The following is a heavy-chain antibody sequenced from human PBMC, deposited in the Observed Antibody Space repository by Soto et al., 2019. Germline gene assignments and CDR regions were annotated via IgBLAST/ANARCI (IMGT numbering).Heavy chain of an antibody. D-gene: IGHD2-2*01. V-gene: IGHV4-31*03. Sequence: LSLTCTVSGGSISSGGYYWSWIRQHPGKGLEWIGYIYYSGSTYYNPSLKSRVTISVDTSKNQFSLKLSSVTAADTAVYYCARALGCSSTSCLHAQFDYWGQGTLVTVSS. CDR3: ARALGCSSTSCLHAQFDY. CDR1: GGSISSGGYY. CDR2: IYYSGST. J-gene: IGHJ4*02.